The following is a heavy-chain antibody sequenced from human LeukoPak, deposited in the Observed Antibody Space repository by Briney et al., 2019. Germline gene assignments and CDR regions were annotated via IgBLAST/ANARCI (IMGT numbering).Heavy chain of an antibody. CDR2: IYYSGST. D-gene: IGHD2-15*01. J-gene: IGHJ4*02. CDR3: ARDVGLGYCSGGSCYSTHYFDY. CDR1: GGSISSSSYY. Sequence: SETLSLTCTVSGGSISSSSYYWGWIRQPPGKGLEWIGSIYYSGSTYYNPSLKSRVTISVDTSKNQVSLKLSSVTAADTAVYYCARDVGLGYCSGGSCYSTHYFDYWGQGTLVTVSS. V-gene: IGHV4-39*07.